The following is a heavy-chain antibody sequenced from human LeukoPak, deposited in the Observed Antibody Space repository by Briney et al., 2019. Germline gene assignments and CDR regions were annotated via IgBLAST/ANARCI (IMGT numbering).Heavy chain of an antibody. CDR3: ARDLAYSRLDY. CDR2: INPDGNKK. J-gene: IGHJ4*02. V-gene: IGHV3-7*01. CDR1: GLTFSSSC. Sequence: GGCLRLSCAVSGLTFSSSCMDWVRQAPGKGLEWVASINPDGNKKYSADSVKGRFTISRDNAENSLYLQMNSLRVEDTAFYYCARDLAYSRLDYWGQGMLVTVSS. D-gene: IGHD5-18*01.